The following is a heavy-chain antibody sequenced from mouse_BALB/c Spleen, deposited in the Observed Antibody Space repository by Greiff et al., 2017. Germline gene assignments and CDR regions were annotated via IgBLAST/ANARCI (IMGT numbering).Heavy chain of an antibody. CDR3: ARWLLRDYAMDY. D-gene: IGHD2-3*01. CDR1: GYAFSSYW. CDR2: IYPGDGDT. J-gene: IGHJ4*01. Sequence: QVQLQQSGAELVRPGSSVKISCKASGYAFSSYWMNWVKQRPGLGLEWIGQIYPGDGDTNYNGKFKGKATLTADKSSSTAYMQLSSLTSEDSAVYFCARWLLRDYAMDYWGQGTSVTVSS. V-gene: IGHV1-80*01.